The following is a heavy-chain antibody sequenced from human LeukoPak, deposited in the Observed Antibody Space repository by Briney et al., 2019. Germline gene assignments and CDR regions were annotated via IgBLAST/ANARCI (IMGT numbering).Heavy chain of an antibody. CDR2: IYHRGST. D-gene: IGHD6-6*01. V-gene: IGHV4-38-2*02. J-gene: IGHJ4*02. Sequence: SETLSLTCTVSGYSISSGYYWGWIRQPPGKVLEWIGSIYHRGSTYYNPSLKSRVTISVDTSKNQFSLKLSSVTAADTAVYYCARGIAAREGTFDYWGQGTLVTVSS. CDR3: ARGIAAREGTFDY. CDR1: GYSISSGYY.